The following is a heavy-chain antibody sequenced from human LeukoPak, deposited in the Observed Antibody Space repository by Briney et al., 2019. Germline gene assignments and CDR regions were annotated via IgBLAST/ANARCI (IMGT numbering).Heavy chain of an antibody. Sequence: GASVKVSCKASGYNFGIFGMSWVRQAPGQGLEWMGWISAYNGNTNYAQKLQGRVTMTTDTSTSTAYMEVRSLRSDDTAVYYCARDDGSSWYTDSFDPWGQGTLVIVSS. CDR2: ISAYNGNT. CDR1: GYNFGIFG. D-gene: IGHD6-13*01. V-gene: IGHV1-18*01. J-gene: IGHJ5*02. CDR3: ARDDGSSWYTDSFDP.